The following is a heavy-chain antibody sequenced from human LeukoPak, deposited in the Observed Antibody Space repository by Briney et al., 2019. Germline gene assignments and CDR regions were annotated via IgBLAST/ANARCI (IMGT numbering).Heavy chain of an antibody. V-gene: IGHV3-48*01. CDR2: ISSGSSAI. CDR1: GFSFSTYS. CDR3: GTGDPRFDY. Sequence: GGSLRLSCAASGFSFSTYSMNWVRQAPGKGLQWVSYISSGSSAIYYTDSVKSRFTITRDDAKNSVYLQMNSLRTEDTAVYYCGTGDPRFDYWGQGILVTVSS. J-gene: IGHJ4*02. D-gene: IGHD7-27*01.